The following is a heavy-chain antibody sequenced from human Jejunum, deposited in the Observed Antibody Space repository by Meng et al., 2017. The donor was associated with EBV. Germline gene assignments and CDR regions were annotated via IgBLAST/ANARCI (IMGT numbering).Heavy chain of an antibody. CDR1: GGSFSDYY. J-gene: IGHJ5*02. V-gene: IGHV4-34*01. Sequence: HLTQWGEGLWKSSEPLTLTCAVYGGSFSDYYCTWIRQPPGKGLEWIGEINHGGGAIYNPSLKSRVTISVDTSKNQFSLKLSSVTAADTAVYYCARLGGYASGTYYPIDPWGQGTLVTVSS. CDR2: INHGGGA. CDR3: ARLGGYASGTYYPIDP. D-gene: IGHD3-10*01.